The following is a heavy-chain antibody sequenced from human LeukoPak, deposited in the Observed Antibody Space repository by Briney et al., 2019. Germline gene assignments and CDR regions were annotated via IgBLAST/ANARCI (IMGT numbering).Heavy chain of an antibody. V-gene: IGHV4-39*07. J-gene: IGHJ2*01. CDR1: GGSISRSNYY. Sequence: PSETLSLTCTVSGGSISRSNYYWGWIRQPPGKGLEWIGTIYYSGSTYYNPSLKSRVTISLDTSKNQFSLKLSSVTAADTAVYYCARASHGWYFDLWGRGTLVTVSS. CDR3: ARASHGWYFDL. D-gene: IGHD6-6*01. CDR2: IYYSGST.